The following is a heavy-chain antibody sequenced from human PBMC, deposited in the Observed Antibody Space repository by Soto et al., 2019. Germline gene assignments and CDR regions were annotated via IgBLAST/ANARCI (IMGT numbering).Heavy chain of an antibody. J-gene: IGHJ4*01. Sequence: QVQLVQSGAEVKKPGASVKVYCKASGYTFTSYYMHWVRQAPGQGLEWMGIINPSGGSTSYAQKFQGSITVTMEPSTSTVYMGLSRVKYETKDVYYCSRERSEAAAGIRPGYLLPLDCVGHGTLVIVSS. CDR2: INPSGGST. CDR1: GYTFTSYY. V-gene: IGHV1-46*03. D-gene: IGHD6-13*01. CDR3: SRERSEAAAGIRPGYLLPLDC.